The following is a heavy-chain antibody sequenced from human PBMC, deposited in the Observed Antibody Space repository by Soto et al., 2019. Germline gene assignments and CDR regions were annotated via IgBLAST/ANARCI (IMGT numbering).Heavy chain of an antibody. Sequence: PSETLSLTCAVYGGSFSGYYWSWIRQPPGKGLEWIGEINHSGSTNYNPSLKSRVTISVDTSKNQFSLKLSSVTAADTAVYYCARGGRVAGTSFWYYYGMDVWGQGTTVTVSS. CDR3: ARGGRVAGTSFWYYYGMDV. D-gene: IGHD6-19*01. CDR2: INHSGST. CDR1: GGSFSGYY. V-gene: IGHV4-34*01. J-gene: IGHJ6*02.